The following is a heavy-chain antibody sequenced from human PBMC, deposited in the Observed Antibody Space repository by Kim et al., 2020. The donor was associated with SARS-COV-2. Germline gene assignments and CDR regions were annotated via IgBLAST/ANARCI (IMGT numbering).Heavy chain of an antibody. CDR3: AREVRSGVDPYYFDY. CDR1: GGSISSSSYY. J-gene: IGHJ4*02. Sequence: SETLSLTCTVSGGSISSSSYYWGWIRQPPGKGLEWIGSIYYSGSTYYNPSLKSRVTISVDTSKNQFSLKLSSVTAADTAVYYCAREVRSGVDPYYFDYWGQGTLVTVSS. CDR2: IYYSGST. D-gene: IGHD3-3*01. V-gene: IGHV4-39*07.